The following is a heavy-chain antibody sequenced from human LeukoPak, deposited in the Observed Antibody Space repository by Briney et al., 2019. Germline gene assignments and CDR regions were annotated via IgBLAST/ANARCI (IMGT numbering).Heavy chain of an antibody. Sequence: PGRSLRLSCAESGGTVWSSFRSWIRQAPGKGLEWVAILHSGGGTDYADSVRGRFTISRDNSKDILYLQMNSLRAEDTAVYYCARDRSGAYLDYWGQGTLVTVSS. CDR1: GGTVWSSF. CDR3: ARDRSGAYLDY. J-gene: IGHJ4*02. D-gene: IGHD3-3*01. CDR2: LHSGGGT. V-gene: IGHV3-66*01.